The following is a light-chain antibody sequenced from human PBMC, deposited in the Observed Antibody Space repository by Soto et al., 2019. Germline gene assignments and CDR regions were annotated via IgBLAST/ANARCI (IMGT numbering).Light chain of an antibody. Sequence: IQMTQSPSSLSASVGDRVTITCRASEYIAKFLNWYQQKPGKAPKLLIYAASSLQSGVPSRFSGSGSGTEFTLTISSLQPEDFAVYYCHQRQYWPPITFGQGTRLEIK. CDR3: HQRQYWPPIT. V-gene: IGKV1-39*01. CDR2: AAS. J-gene: IGKJ5*01. CDR1: EYIAKF.